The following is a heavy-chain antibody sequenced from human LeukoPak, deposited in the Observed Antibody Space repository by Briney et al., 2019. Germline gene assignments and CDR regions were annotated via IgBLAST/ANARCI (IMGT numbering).Heavy chain of an antibody. CDR3: AREGYSYGQCFDY. J-gene: IGHJ4*02. Sequence: GVSLRLSGAASGFTFSEYDMSWMRQSPGKGLEGVSYITGSGTTIYYADSVKGRFTISRDNTKNSLYLQMHSLRAEDTAVYYCAREGYSYGQCFDYWGQGTLVTVSS. CDR2: ITGSGTTI. CDR1: GFTFSEYD. D-gene: IGHD5-18*01. V-gene: IGHV3-11*01.